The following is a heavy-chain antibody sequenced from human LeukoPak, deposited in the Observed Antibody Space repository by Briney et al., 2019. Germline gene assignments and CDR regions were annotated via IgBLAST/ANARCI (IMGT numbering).Heavy chain of an antibody. CDR3: ARELRRRWYSDL. J-gene: IGHJ2*01. V-gene: IGHV1-2*02. CDR1: GYTFTGYY. Sequence: ASVRVSCKASGYTFTGYYIHWVRQAPGQGLEWMGWINPNGGGTDYAQKFQGRVTMSRDTSISTAYMELAFLRSDDTAVYYCARELRRRWYSDLWGRGTLVTVSS. CDR2: INPNGGGT. D-gene: IGHD3-10*01.